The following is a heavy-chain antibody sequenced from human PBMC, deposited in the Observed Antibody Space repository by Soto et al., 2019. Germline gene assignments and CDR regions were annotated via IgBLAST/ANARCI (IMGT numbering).Heavy chain of an antibody. J-gene: IGHJ6*02. V-gene: IGHV3-30*18. D-gene: IGHD1-1*01. Sequence: GGSLRLSCAASGFTFSSYGMHWVRQAPGKGLEWVAVISYDGSNKYYADSVKGRFTISRDNSKNTLYLQMNSLRAEDTAVYYCAKDTVQLEPYYYYGMDVWGQGTTVTVSS. CDR2: ISYDGSNK. CDR3: AKDTVQLEPYYYYGMDV. CDR1: GFTFSSYG.